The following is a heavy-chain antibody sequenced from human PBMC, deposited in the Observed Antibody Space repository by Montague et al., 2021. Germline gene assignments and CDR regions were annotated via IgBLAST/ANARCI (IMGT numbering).Heavy chain of an antibody. Sequence: SETLSLTCTVSGGSISSTSYYWGWIRQPQGTGLEWIGCNYYRGNTYYNPSLKSRVSLSIDTSKNQFSLKMNSVTAAVTSVYSCARAGPRTYGGNSLDYWGQGALVTVSS. J-gene: IGHJ4*02. V-gene: IGHV4-39*01. D-gene: IGHD4-23*01. CDR2: NYYRGNT. CDR1: GGSISSTSYY. CDR3: ARAGPRTYGGNSLDY.